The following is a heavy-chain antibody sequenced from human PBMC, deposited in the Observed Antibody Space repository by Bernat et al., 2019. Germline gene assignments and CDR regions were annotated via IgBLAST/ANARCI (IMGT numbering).Heavy chain of an antibody. CDR3: ARDHVTVLRFLEWLLGTFDY. J-gene: IGHJ4*02. CDR2: ISYDGSNK. V-gene: IGHV3-30-3*01. CDR1: GFTFSSYA. D-gene: IGHD3-3*01. Sequence: QVQLVESGRGVVQPGRPLRLSCAASGFTFSSYAMHWVRQAPGKGLEWVAVISYDGSNKYYADSVKGRFTISRDNSKNTLYLQMNSLRAEDTAVYYCARDHVTVLRFLEWLLGTFDYWGQGTLVTVSS.